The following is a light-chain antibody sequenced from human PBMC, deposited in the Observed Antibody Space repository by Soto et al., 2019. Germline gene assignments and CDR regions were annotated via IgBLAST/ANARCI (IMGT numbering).Light chain of an antibody. CDR2: EVS. CDR1: SSDAGSYNL. J-gene: IGLJ1*01. V-gene: IGLV2-23*02. CDR3: CSYAGSVYV. Sequence: QSVLTQPASVSGSPGQSITISCTGTSSDAGSYNLVSWYQQHPGKAPKLMIYEVSKRPSGVSNRFSGSKSGNTASLTISGLQAEDEADYYCCSYAGSVYVFGTGTKVTVL.